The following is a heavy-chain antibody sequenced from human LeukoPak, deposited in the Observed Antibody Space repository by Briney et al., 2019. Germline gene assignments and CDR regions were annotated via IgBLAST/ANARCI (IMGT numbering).Heavy chain of an antibody. CDR1: GFTFSSYG. Sequence: GGSLRLPCAASGFTFSSYGMHWVRQAPGKGLEWVAVISYDGSNKYYADSVKGRFTISRDNSKNTLYLQMNSLRAEGTAVYYCAKDRGYYASYGMDVWGQGTTVTVSS. J-gene: IGHJ6*02. CDR2: ISYDGSNK. V-gene: IGHV3-30*18. D-gene: IGHD3-10*01. CDR3: AKDRGYYASYGMDV.